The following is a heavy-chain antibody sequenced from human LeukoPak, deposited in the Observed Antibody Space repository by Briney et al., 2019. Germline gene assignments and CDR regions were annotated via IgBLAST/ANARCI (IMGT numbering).Heavy chain of an antibody. D-gene: IGHD6-19*01. J-gene: IGHJ4*02. CDR1: GGALKSYA. CDR3: ARMGGVAGSDY. CDR2: IIPIFGTA. V-gene: IGHV1-69*06. Sequence: SGKGSLQGSGGALKSYAINLGRQAPGQGAGGMGGIIPIFGTANYAQKFQGRVTITADKSTSTAYMELSSLRSEDTAVYYCARMGGVAGSDYWGQGTLVTVSS.